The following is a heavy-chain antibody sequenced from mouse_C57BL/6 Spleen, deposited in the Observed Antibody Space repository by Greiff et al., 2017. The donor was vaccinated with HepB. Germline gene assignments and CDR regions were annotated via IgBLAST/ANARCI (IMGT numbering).Heavy chain of an antibody. D-gene: IGHD2-1*01. V-gene: IGHV1-54*01. J-gene: IGHJ2*01. CDR3: AHYGNLYYFDY. Sequence: QVQLQQSGAELVRPGTSVKVSCKASGYAFTNYLIEWVKQRPGQGLEWIGVINPGSGGTNYNEKFKSKATLTVDKSSSTAYMQLSSLTSEDSAVYYCAHYGNLYYFDYWGQGTTLTVSS. CDR1: GYAFTNYL. CDR2: INPGSGGT.